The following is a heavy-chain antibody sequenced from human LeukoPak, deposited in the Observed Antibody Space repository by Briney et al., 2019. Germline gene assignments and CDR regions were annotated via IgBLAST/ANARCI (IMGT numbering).Heavy chain of an antibody. D-gene: IGHD1-14*01. CDR2: IYYSGIT. Sequence: SETLSLTCTVSGGSISSSSYYWGWIRQPPGKGREWFGSIYYSGITYYNPSRKSPVTISEDTSKNQFFLKMSSVTAADTAVYYCARPKDHSDYYYMDVWGKGTTVTVSS. J-gene: IGHJ6*03. V-gene: IGHV4-39*01. CDR3: ARPKDHSDYYYMDV. CDR1: GGSISSSSYY.